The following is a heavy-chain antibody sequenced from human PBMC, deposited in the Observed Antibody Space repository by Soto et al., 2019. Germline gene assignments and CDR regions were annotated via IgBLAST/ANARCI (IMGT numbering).Heavy chain of an antibody. CDR2: ISYDGSNK. D-gene: IGHD5-12*01. CDR3: AKGGSGYDSGLGYFDY. Sequence: QVQLVESGGGVVQPGRSLRLSCAASGFTFSSYGMHWVRQAPGKGLEWVAVISYDGSNKYYADSVKGRFTISRDNSKNTLYLQMNSLRAEDTAVYYCAKGGSGYDSGLGYFDYWGQGTLVTVSS. CDR1: GFTFSSYG. J-gene: IGHJ4*02. V-gene: IGHV3-30*18.